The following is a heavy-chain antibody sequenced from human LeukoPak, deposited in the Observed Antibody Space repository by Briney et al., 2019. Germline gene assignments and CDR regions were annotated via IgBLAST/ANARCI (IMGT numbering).Heavy chain of an antibody. V-gene: IGHV3-30*04. J-gene: IGHJ6*03. Sequence: GGSLRLSCAASGFTFSSYAMHWVRQAPGKGLEWVAVISYDGSNKYYADSVKGRFTISRDNSKNTLYLQMNSLRAEDTAVYYCAREREQGLWLPYYYMDVWGKGTTVTVSS. CDR3: AREREQGLWLPYYYMDV. CDR1: GFTFSSYA. D-gene: IGHD5-18*01. CDR2: ISYDGSNK.